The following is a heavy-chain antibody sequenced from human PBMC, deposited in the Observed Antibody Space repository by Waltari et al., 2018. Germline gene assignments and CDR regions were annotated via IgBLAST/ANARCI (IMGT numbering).Heavy chain of an antibody. V-gene: IGHV4-34*01. Sequence: QVQLQQWGAGLLKPSETLSLTCAVYGGSFSGYYWSWIRQPPGKGLEWIGEINHSGSTNYNPSLKSRVTISVDTSKNQFSLKLSSGTAADTAVYYCARGTYYVWGSYRSFRAGGPNPSDAFDIWGQGTMVTVSS. CDR2: INHSGST. D-gene: IGHD3-16*02. J-gene: IGHJ3*02. CDR1: GGSFSGYY. CDR3: ARGTYYVWGSYRSFRAGGPNPSDAFDI.